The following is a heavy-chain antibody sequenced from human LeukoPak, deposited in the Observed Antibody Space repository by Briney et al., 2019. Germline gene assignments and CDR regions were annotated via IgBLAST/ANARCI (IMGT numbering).Heavy chain of an antibody. CDR3: AKDRGRTWVQVAN. CDR1: GLTFSSDA. J-gene: IGHJ4*02. V-gene: IGHV3-23*01. Sequence: GGSLRLSCIGTGLTFSSDAMGWVRQAPGKGLEWVSGISGSGGSTYYADSVKGRFTISRDNSKNTLYLQMNSLRVEDTAVYYCAKDRGRTWVQVANWGQGTLVTVSS. D-gene: IGHD2-15*01. CDR2: ISGSGGST.